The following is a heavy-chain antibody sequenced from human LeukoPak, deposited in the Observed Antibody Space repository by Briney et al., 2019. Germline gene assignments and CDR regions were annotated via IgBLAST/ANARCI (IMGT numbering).Heavy chain of an antibody. CDR2: IYYSGST. CDR1: GGSISSYY. D-gene: IGHD3-16*02. CDR3: ARRIMITFGGVIVDYFDY. V-gene: IGHV4-59*01. Sequence: PSETLSLTCTVSGGSISSYYWSWIRQPPGKGLEWIGYIYYSGSTNYNPSLKSRVTISVDTSKNQFSLKLSSVTAADTAVYYCARRIMITFGGVIVDYFDYWGQGTLVTVSS. J-gene: IGHJ4*02.